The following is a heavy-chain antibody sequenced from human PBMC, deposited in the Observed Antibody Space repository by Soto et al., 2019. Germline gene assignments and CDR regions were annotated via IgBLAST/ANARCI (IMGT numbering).Heavy chain of an antibody. CDR2: IYHSGST. Sequence: QVQLQESGPGLVKPSGTLSLTCAVSGGSISSSNWWSWVRQPPGKGLEWIGEIYHSGSTNYNPSLKRRVTISVDXSKXQXCLKLSSVTAADTAVYYCARGLEYYYDSSGYYTFDYWGQGTLVTVSS. J-gene: IGHJ4*02. CDR1: GGSISSSNW. V-gene: IGHV4-4*02. CDR3: ARGLEYYYDSSGYYTFDY. D-gene: IGHD3-22*01.